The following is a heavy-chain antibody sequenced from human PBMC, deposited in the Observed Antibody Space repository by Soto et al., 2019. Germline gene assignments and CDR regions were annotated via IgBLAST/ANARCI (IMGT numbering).Heavy chain of an antibody. CDR1: GGSISSSNW. D-gene: IGHD3-10*01. V-gene: IGHV4-4*02. J-gene: IGHJ4*02. Sequence: SETLSLTCAVSGGSISSSNWWSWVRQPPGKGLEWIGEIYHSGSTNYNPSLKSRVTISVDKSKNQFSLKLNSVTAADTAVYYCAKVRESRGPQPFDYWGQGTLVTVSS. CDR2: IYHSGST. CDR3: AKVRESRGPQPFDY.